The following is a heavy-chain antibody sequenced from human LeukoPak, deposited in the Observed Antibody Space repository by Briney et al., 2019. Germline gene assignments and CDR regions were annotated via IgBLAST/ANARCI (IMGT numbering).Heavy chain of an antibody. D-gene: IGHD6-19*01. V-gene: IGHV4-39*01. CDR2: ISYRGST. Sequence: SETLSLTCTVSGGSTSSSSYYWAWIRQPPGKGLEWIGSISYRGSTYYNPSLKSRVTISVDTSKKQFSLKLSSVTAADTAIFYCARLRALADTPDWFDPWGQGTLVTVSS. J-gene: IGHJ5*02. CDR3: ARLRALADTPDWFDP. CDR1: GGSTSSSSYY.